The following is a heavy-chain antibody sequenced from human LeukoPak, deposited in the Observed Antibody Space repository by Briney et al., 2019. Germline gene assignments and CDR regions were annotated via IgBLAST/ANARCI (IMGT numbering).Heavy chain of an antibody. CDR2: MNPNSGNT. CDR3: AALGREGWYRAVRFDP. V-gene: IGHV1-8*01. D-gene: IGHD6-19*01. Sequence: ASVKVSCKASGYTFTSYDINWVRPATGQGLEWMGWMNPNSGNTGYAQKFQGRVTMTRNTSISTAYMELSSLRSEDTAVYYCAALGREGWYRAVRFDPWGQGTLVTVSS. J-gene: IGHJ5*02. CDR1: GYTFTSYD.